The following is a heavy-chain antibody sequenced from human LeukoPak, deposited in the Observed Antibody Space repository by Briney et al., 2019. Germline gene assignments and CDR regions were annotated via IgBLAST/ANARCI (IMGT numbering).Heavy chain of an antibody. V-gene: IGHV4-39*07. CDR3: ARLRIYGDSYNWFDP. D-gene: IGHD4-17*01. CDR2: INHSGST. CDR1: GGSITSSSYY. J-gene: IGHJ5*02. Sequence: SETLSLTCTVSGGSITSSSYYWGWIRQPPGKGLEWIGEINHSGSTNYNPSLKSRVTISVDTSKNQFSLKLSSVTAADTAVYYCARLRIYGDSYNWFDPWGQGTLVTVSS.